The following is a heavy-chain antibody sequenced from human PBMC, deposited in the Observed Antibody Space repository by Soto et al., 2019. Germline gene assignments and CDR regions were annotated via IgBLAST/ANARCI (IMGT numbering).Heavy chain of an antibody. V-gene: IGHV1-2*04. CDR3: ATYFYSEGCSDGRGPFDY. D-gene: IGHD2-15*01. CDR1: GYTFTGYY. Sequence: GASVKVSCKASGYTFTGYYIHWVRQAPGQGLEWMGWINPNSGGTNYAQKFQGWVTMTRDTSISTAYMELSRLRSDDTAVYYCATYFYSEGCSDGRGPFDYWGQVILVTVSS. CDR2: INPNSGGT. J-gene: IGHJ4*02.